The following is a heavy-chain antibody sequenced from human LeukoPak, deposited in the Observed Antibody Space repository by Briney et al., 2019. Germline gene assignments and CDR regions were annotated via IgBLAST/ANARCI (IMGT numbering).Heavy chain of an antibody. CDR2: VSGRGDTT. Sequence: GGSLRLSCAASGFTFSSYDISWVRQAPGKGLEWVSAVSGRGDTTYYSDSVRGRFTISRDNYKSTLPLQMDSLRAEDTAVYYCAKHTFSQGVSDCWGQGTLVTVSS. CDR1: GFTFSSYD. D-gene: IGHD2/OR15-2a*01. J-gene: IGHJ4*02. V-gene: IGHV3-23*01. CDR3: AKHTFSQGVSDC.